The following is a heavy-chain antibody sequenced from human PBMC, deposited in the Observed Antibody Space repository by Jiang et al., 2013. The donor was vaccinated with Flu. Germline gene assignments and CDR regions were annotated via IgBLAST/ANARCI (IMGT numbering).Heavy chain of an antibody. CDR1: GYTFTSYG. D-gene: IGHD3-3*01. J-gene: IGHJ6*02. Sequence: GAEVKKPGASVKVSCKASGYTFTSYGISWVRQAPGQGLEWMGWISAYNGNTNYAQKLQGRVTMTTDTSTSTAYMELRSLRSDDTAVYYCARKNRGYDFWSGYDSGYYYYGMDVWGQGTTVTVSS. CDR3: ARKNRGYDFWSGYDSGYYYYGMDV. CDR2: ISAYNGNT. V-gene: IGHV1-18*01.